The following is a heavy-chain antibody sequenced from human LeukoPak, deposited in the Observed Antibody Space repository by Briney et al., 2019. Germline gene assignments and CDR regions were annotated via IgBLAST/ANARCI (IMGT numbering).Heavy chain of an antibody. J-gene: IGHJ4*02. D-gene: IGHD5-18*01. CDR3: AKGYGESHFDS. CDR2: IRFDGSNQ. Sequence: PGGSLRLSCSASGFTFRSYGMHWVRQAPGKGLEWVAFIRFDGSNQYYADFVKGRFTISRDNSNNTLSLQMNTLRGDDTAVYFCAKGYGESHFDSWGQGTLVTVSS. V-gene: IGHV3-30*02. CDR1: GFTFRSYG.